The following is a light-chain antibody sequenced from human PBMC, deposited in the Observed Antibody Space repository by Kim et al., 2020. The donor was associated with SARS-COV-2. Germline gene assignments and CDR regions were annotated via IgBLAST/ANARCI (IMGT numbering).Light chain of an antibody. V-gene: IGLV3-1*01. CDR3: QAWDSTTVV. CDR1: KMGDKY. CDR2: QDT. J-gene: IGLJ2*01. Sequence: VSPGQTASITCSGDKMGDKYACWYQQKPGQSPVVVIYQDTKRPSGIPERFSGSNSGNTATLTISGTQAMDEADYYCQAWDSTTVVFGGGTQLTVL.